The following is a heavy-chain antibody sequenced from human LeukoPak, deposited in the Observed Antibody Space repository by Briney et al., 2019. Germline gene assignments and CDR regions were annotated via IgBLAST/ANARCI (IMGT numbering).Heavy chain of an antibody. D-gene: IGHD3-22*01. V-gene: IGHV4-59*01. CDR2: IYYSGST. J-gene: IGHJ4*02. CDR1: GGSISSYY. Sequence: SETLSLTCTVSGGSISSYYWSWIRQPPGKGLEWIGYIYYSGSTNYNPSLKSRVTISVDTSKNQFSLKLSSVTAADTAVYYCARATYYYDSSGYYYDYWGQGILVTVSS. CDR3: ARATYYYDSSGYYYDY.